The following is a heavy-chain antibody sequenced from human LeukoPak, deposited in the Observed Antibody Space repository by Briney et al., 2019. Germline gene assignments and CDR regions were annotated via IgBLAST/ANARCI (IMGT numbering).Heavy chain of an antibody. D-gene: IGHD6-6*01. CDR2: ISSSSSTI. Sequence: GGSLRLSCAASGFTFSSYSMNWVRQAPGKGLEWVSYISSSSSTIYYADSVKGRFTISRDNAKNSLYLQMNSLRAEDTAVYYCARVAARGAFDIWGQGTMVTVSS. V-gene: IGHV3-48*01. CDR1: GFTFSSYS. CDR3: ARVAARGAFDI. J-gene: IGHJ3*02.